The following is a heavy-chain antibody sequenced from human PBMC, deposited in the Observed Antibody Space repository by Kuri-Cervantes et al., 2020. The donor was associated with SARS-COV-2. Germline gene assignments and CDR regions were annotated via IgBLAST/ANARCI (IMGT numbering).Heavy chain of an antibody. CDR2: ISARGGGT. CDR1: GFTFSSYV. Sequence: GESLKISCAASGFTFSSYVMSWVRQAPGKGLEWVSAISARGGGTYYADSVKGRFTISRDNSKNTLYLQMNSLRADDTAVYYCAKGRGEQLVPPGWFDPWGQGTLVTVSS. V-gene: IGHV3-23*01. D-gene: IGHD6-13*01. J-gene: IGHJ5*02. CDR3: AKGRGEQLVPPGWFDP.